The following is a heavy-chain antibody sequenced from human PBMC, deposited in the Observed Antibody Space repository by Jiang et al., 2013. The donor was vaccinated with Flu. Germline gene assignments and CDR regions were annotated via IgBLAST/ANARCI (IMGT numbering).Heavy chain of an antibody. J-gene: IGHJ4*02. CDR1: GASINSYY. V-gene: IGHV4-59*01. CDR2: VFYSGAT. CDR3: ARDPLFDSSGYYFAY. Sequence: LLKPSETLSLTCSVFGASINSYYWSWIRQAPGKGLEWIGYVFYSGATSYNPSLKSRVTISVDTSKNHFSLKLTSVTAADTAVYYCARDPLFDSSGYYFAYWGQGTQVTVSS. D-gene: IGHD3-22*01.